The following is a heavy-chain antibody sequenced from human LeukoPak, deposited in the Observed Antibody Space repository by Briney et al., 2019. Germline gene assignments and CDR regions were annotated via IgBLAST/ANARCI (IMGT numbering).Heavy chain of an antibody. CDR3: ARLCSGGSCYHGGLVDN. D-gene: IGHD2-15*01. V-gene: IGHV4-34*01. J-gene: IGHJ4*02. CDR1: GGSFSGYY. CDR2: INHSGST. Sequence: ASETLSLTCAVYGGSFSGYYWSWIRQPPGKGLEWIGEINHSGSTNYNPSLKSRVTISVDTSKNQFSLKLSSVTAADTAVYYCARLCSGGSCYHGGLVDNWGQGTLVTVSS.